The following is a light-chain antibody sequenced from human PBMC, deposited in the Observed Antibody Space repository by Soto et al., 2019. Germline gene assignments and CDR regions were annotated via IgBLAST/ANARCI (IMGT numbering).Light chain of an antibody. CDR1: SSDVGGYNY. CDR2: DVS. CDR3: SSYSSTSTLVI. Sequence: QSALTQPASVSGSPGQSITISCTGTSSDVGGYNYVSWYQQNPGKAPKLMIYDVSNRPSGVSNRFSGSKSGNTASLIISGLQAEDEADYYCSSYSSTSTLVIFGGGTKVTVL. J-gene: IGLJ2*01. V-gene: IGLV2-14*01.